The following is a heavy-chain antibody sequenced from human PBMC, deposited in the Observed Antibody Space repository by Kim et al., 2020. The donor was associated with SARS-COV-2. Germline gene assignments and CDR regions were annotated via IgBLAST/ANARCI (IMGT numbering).Heavy chain of an antibody. CDR3: AKWEPKDYGAYGVRSGFDP. D-gene: IGHD4-17*01. CDR2: IYSGGRT. V-gene: IGHV3-53*01. J-gene: IGHJ5*02. CDR1: GFTVSSNY. Sequence: GGSLRLSCAASGFTVSSNYMSWVRQAPGKGLEWVSVIYSGGRTFYADSVKGRFTISRDNSKNTLYLQMNSLRAEDTAVYYCAKWEPKDYGAYGVRSGFDPWGQGTLVTVSS.